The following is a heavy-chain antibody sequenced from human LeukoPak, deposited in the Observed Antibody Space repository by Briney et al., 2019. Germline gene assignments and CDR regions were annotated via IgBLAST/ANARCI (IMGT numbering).Heavy chain of an antibody. CDR2: TYYNGGL. V-gene: IGHV4-59*01. D-gene: IGHD3-10*01. CDR3: ASLYYYGSGKYYYYMDV. CDR1: GDSMRSYY. J-gene: IGHJ6*03. Sequence: SETLSLTYTVSGDSMRSYYWSWVRQPPGEGLEWIGHTYYNGGLNCNPSLKSRVTISVDRAKNQVALTLSSVTAADTAVYYCASLYYYGSGKYYYYMDVWGKGTTVTVS.